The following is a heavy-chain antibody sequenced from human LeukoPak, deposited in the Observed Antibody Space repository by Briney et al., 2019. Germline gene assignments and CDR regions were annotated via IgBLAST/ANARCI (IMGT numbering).Heavy chain of an antibody. CDR2: IYYSGST. Sequence: SQTLSLTCTVSGGSISSGDYYWSWVRQPPGKGLEWIGYIYYSGSTYYNPSLKSRVTISVDTSKNQFSLKLSSVTAANTAVYNCARDSSSSSTWYFDLWGRGTLVTVSP. J-gene: IGHJ2*01. V-gene: IGHV4-30-4*08. CDR3: ARDSSSSSTWYFDL. D-gene: IGHD6-6*01. CDR1: GGSISSGDYY.